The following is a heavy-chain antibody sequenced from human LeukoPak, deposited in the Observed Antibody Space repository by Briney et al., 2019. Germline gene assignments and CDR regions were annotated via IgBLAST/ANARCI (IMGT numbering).Heavy chain of an antibody. D-gene: IGHD3-3*01. Sequence: GGSLRLSCAASGFTFSSYGMHWVRQAPGKGLEWVAFIRYDGSNKYYADSVKGRFTISRDNSKNTLYLQMNSLRAEDTAVYYCAKDQRDDFWSGYYSGIWGQGTMVTVSS. V-gene: IGHV3-30*02. CDR1: GFTFSSYG. J-gene: IGHJ3*02. CDR2: IRYDGSNK. CDR3: AKDQRDDFWSGYYSGI.